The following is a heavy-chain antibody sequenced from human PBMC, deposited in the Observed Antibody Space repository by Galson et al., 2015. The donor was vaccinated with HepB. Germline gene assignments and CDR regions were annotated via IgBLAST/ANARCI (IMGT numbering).Heavy chain of an antibody. CDR1: GYSFSNYG. CDR2: SSAYRDKA. CDR3: GRDWYCSGRNCVDCFDP. Sequence: SVKVSCKASGYSFSNYGISWVRQAPGQGLEWLGWSSAYRDKANYAQIVQGRVTMTTDTSTSTVYMELRSLTSDDTAMYYCGRDWYCSGRNCVDCFDPWGQGTLVTVSS. J-gene: IGHJ5*02. D-gene: IGHD2-15*01. V-gene: IGHV1-18*04.